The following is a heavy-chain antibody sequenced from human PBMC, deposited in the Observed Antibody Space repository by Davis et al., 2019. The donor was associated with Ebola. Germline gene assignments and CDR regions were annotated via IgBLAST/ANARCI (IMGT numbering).Heavy chain of an antibody. V-gene: IGHV3-30*04. CDR2: ISYDGSNK. Sequence: GGSLRLSCAASGFTFSSYAMHWVRQAPGKGLEWVAVISYDGSNKYYADSVKGRFTISRDNSKNTLYLQMNSLRAEDTAVYYCAKELQLWGYYYYGMDVWGQGTTVTVSS. J-gene: IGHJ6*02. CDR1: GFTFSSYA. CDR3: AKELQLWGYYYYGMDV. D-gene: IGHD5-18*01.